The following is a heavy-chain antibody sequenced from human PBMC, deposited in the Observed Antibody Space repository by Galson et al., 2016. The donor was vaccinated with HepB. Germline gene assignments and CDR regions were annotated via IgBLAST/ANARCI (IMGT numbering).Heavy chain of an antibody. D-gene: IGHD4-17*01. CDR1: GFIFSRYW. CDR2: INEDGSEE. J-gene: IGHJ4*02. Sequence: SLRLSCAASGFIFSRYWVAWIRQAPGKTLEWVANINEDGSEEKFVDSVKGRFTISRDNTKTTVYLQMSSLGVDDTAVLYCPTERDYGIMDYWGQGTLVTVSS. V-gene: IGHV3-7*01. CDR3: PTERDYGIMDY.